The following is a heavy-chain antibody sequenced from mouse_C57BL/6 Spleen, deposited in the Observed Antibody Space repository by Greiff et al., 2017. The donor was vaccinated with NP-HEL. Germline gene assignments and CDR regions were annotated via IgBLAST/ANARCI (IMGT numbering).Heavy chain of an antibody. V-gene: IGHV1-53*01. CDR3: ARWIGYGNPFDY. CDR2: INPSNGGT. CDR1: GYTFTSYW. Sequence: QVHVKQPGTELVKPGASVKLSCKASGYTFTSYWMHWVKQRPGQGLEWIGNINPSNGGTNYNEKFKSKATLTVDKSSSTAYMQLSSLTSEDSAVYYCARWIGYGNPFDYWGQGTTLTVSS. D-gene: IGHD2-10*02. J-gene: IGHJ2*01.